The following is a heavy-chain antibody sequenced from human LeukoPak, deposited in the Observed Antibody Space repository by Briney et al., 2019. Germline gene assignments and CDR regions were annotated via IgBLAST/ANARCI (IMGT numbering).Heavy chain of an antibody. J-gene: IGHJ4*02. CDR3: ARGGRSYYGSGRPIDY. D-gene: IGHD3-10*01. CDR1: GGSFSGCY. Sequence: PSETLSLTCAVYGGSFSGCYWSWIRQPPGKGLEWIGEINHSGSTNYNPSLKSRVTISVDTSKNQFSLKLSSVTAADTAVYYCARGGRSYYGSGRPIDYWGQGTLVTVSS. V-gene: IGHV4-34*01. CDR2: INHSGST.